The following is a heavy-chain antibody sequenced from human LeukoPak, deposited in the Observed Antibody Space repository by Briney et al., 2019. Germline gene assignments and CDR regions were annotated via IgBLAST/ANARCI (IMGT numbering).Heavy chain of an antibody. CDR3: AKVYVDY. Sequence: PGGSLRLSCAASGFTVSTNCMTWVRQAPGKGLEWVSAISGSGGSTYYADSVKGRFTISRDNSKNTLYLQMNSLRAEDTAVYYCAKVYVDYWGQGTLVTVSS. CDR1: GFTVSTNC. CDR2: ISGSGGST. J-gene: IGHJ4*02. D-gene: IGHD2-8*01. V-gene: IGHV3-23*01.